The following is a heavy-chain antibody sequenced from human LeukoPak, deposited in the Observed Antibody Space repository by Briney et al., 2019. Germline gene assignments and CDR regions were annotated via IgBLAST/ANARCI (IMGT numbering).Heavy chain of an antibody. CDR2: IFYSGTT. CDR1: GGSFSDYY. D-gene: IGHD3-22*01. Sequence: SETLSLTCAVSGGSFSDYYWSWIRQPPGKGLEWIGFIFYSGTTNYNPSLKSRVTISVDTSKNQFSLKLSSVTAADTAVYYCARGGWNKFDYWGQGTLVTVSS. J-gene: IGHJ4*02. CDR3: ARGGWNKFDY. V-gene: IGHV4-59*01.